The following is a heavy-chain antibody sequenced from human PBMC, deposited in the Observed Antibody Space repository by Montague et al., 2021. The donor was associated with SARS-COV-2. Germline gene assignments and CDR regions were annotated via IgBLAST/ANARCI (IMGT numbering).Heavy chain of an antibody. J-gene: IGHJ4*02. CDR2: ISGDGATA. CDR3: AKALYSGGFFFESGSDF. D-gene: IGHD6-19*01. CDR1: GFTFGDYA. V-gene: IGHV3-23*01. Sequence: GSLRLSCAASGFTFGDYAINWVRQAPGKGLEWVASISGDGATAYYAESVLGRFAISRDNSKNTVLLQMDSLRVKDAAVYYCAKALYSGGFFFESGSDFWGQGTLVTVSS.